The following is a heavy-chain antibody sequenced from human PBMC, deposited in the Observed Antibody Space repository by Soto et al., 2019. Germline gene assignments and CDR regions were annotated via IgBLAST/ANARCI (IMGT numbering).Heavy chain of an antibody. D-gene: IGHD3-16*01. CDR1: GDSVSGNSAA. CDR2: TYYRSKWYN. J-gene: IGHJ4*01. Sequence: PAQTLSLTCAISGDSVSGNSAAWNWIRQCISTGLEWLGRTYYRSKWYNDYAVSVKSRITVTPDTSKNQFSLHLNSVTPEDTAVYYCARESPYYESSDRYFDYWGQGALLTVSS. V-gene: IGHV6-1*01. CDR3: ARESPYYESSDRYFDY.